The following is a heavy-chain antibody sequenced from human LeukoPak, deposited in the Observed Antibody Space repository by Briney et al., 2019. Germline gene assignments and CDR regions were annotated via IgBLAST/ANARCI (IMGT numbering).Heavy chain of an antibody. D-gene: IGHD5-24*01. CDR1: GGSISGYS. Sequence: SETLSLTCTVSGGSISGYSCNWIRQPPGKGLEWIGNIYYSGRTNYNPSLMSRVTISVDTSKNQFSLKLSSGTAADTAVYYCARGKDGYSDVFDVWGQGTMVTVSS. CDR3: ARGKDGYSDVFDV. J-gene: IGHJ3*01. CDR2: IYYSGRT. V-gene: IGHV4-59*01.